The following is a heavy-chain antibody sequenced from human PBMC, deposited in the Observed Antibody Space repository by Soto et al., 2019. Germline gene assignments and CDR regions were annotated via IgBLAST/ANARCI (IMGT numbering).Heavy chain of an antibody. D-gene: IGHD2-15*01. J-gene: IGHJ6*03. CDR3: ARAGRGRDIVVVVAATPYYYYYMHV. CDR2: ISAYNGNT. CDR1: GYTFTSYG. V-gene: IGHV1-18*01. Sequence: ASVKVSCKASGYTFTSYGISWVRQAPGQGLEWMGWISAYNGNTNYAQKLQGRVTMTTDTSTSTAYMELRSLRSDDTAVYYCARAGRGRDIVVVVAATPYYYYYMHVWGKGTTVTVSS.